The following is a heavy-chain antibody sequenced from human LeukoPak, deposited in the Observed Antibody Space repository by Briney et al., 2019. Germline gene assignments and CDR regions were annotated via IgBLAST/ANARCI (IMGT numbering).Heavy chain of an antibody. CDR1: GGSISSYY. V-gene: IGHV4-59*01. Sequence: SETLSLTCTVSGGSISSYYWRCIRQPPGEGRGWIGYIFYSGSTNYHPSPKSRVTISEEPSKNQFSLKLSSVTAADTAGYYCAGGRWSAVAGTIYDYWGQGTLVTVSS. J-gene: IGHJ4*02. D-gene: IGHD6-19*01. CDR3: AGGRWSAVAGTIYDY. CDR2: IFYSGST.